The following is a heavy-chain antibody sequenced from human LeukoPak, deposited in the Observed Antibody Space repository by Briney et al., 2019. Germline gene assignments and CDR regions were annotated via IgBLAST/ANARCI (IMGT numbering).Heavy chain of an antibody. CDR1: GFTFSDHY. CDR3: ARDNDYGGNSGPGNYYYGMDV. J-gene: IGHJ6*02. V-gene: IGHV3-72*01. Sequence: GGSLRLSCAASGFTFSDHYIDWVRQAPGKGLEWVGRSRNKANSYTTSHAASVKGRFTISRDDSKNSLYLQMNSLKTEDTAVYYCARDNDYGGNSGPGNYYYGMDVWGQGTTVTVSS. D-gene: IGHD4-23*01. CDR2: SRNKANSYTT.